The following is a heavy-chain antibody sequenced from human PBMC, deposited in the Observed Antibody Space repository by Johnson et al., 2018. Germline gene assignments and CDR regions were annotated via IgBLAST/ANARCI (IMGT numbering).Heavy chain of an antibody. D-gene: IGHD3-10*01. V-gene: IGHV1-8*01. CDR3: ARGQGTMGYYYYGMDV. Sequence: QVQLVQSGAEVKKPGASVKVSCKASGYTFISYDINWVRQATGQGLEWMGWMNPNSGSTGYAQKFQGRVTMTRHTSISTAYIELSSLRSEDTAVTYCARGQGTMGYYYYGMDVWGQGTTVTVSS. CDR2: MNPNSGST. J-gene: IGHJ6*02. CDR1: GYTFISYD.